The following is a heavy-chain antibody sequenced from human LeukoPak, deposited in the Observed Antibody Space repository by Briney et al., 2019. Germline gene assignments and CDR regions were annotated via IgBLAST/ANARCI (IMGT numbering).Heavy chain of an antibody. V-gene: IGHV5-51*01. CDR3: ARRKFYYDSSGYYYSESNNWFDP. CDR2: IYPGDSDT. Sequence: GESLKISCKGSGYSFTSYWIGWVRQMPGKGLEWMGIIYPGDSDTRYSPSFQGQVTISADKSISTAYLQWSSLKAPDTAMYYCARRKFYYDSSGYYYSESNNWFDPWGQGTLVTVSS. J-gene: IGHJ5*02. D-gene: IGHD3-22*01. CDR1: GYSFTSYW.